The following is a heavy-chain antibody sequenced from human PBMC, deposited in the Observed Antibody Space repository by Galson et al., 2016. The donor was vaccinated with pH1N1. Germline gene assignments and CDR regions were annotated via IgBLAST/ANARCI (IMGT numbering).Heavy chain of an antibody. CDR1: GFTFSSFA. J-gene: IGHJ5*02. V-gene: IGHV3-23*01. CDR2: ITSGGST. Sequence: SLRLSCATSGFTFSSFAMTWVRQAPGKGLEWVSGITSGGSTYYADSVKGRFTISRDNSKNTVDLQMNRLRVEDTATYYCVKGDSSGYEYLNKFDPWGQGTLVTFSS. D-gene: IGHD3-22*01. CDR3: VKGDSSGYEYLNKFDP.